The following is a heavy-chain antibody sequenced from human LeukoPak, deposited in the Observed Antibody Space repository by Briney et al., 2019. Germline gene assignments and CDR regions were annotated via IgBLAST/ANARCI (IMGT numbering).Heavy chain of an antibody. V-gene: IGHV4-34*01. D-gene: IGHD6-13*01. CDR3: ARDSSSWYSHDY. Sequence: SETLSLTCAVYGGSFSGSYWSWIRQPPGKGLEWIGEINHRGSTNYNPSLKSRVTISVDTSKNQFSLKLSSVTAADTAVYYCARDSSSWYSHDYWGQGTLVTVSS. CDR2: INHRGST. J-gene: IGHJ4*02. CDR1: GGSFSGSY.